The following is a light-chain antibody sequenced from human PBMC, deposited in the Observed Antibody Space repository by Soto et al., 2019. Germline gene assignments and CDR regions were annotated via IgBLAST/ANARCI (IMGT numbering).Light chain of an antibody. CDR3: SSYTSSSPNYV. J-gene: IGLJ1*01. CDR1: SSDVGSYNR. CDR2: EVS. V-gene: IGLV2-18*02. Sequence: QSVLTQPPSVSGSPGQSVTISCTGTSSDVGSYNRVSWYQQPPGTAPKLMIYEVSNRPSGVPDRFSGSKSGNTASLTISGLQAEDEADYYCSSYTSSSPNYVFGTGTKPTVL.